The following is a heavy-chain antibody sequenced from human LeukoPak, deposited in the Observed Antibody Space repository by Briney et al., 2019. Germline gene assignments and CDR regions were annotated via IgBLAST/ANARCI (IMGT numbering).Heavy chain of an antibody. J-gene: IGHJ4*02. CDR3: ARAQGGYSYGGNFDY. Sequence: GGSLRLSCAASGFTFSTYTMNWVRQAPGKGLEWVSSISSSTTYIYYADSLKGRFTISRDNAKNSLYLQMNSLRDEDTAVYYCARAQGGYSYGGNFDYWGLGTLVTVSS. D-gene: IGHD5-18*01. CDR2: ISSSTTYI. CDR1: GFTFSTYT. V-gene: IGHV3-21*01.